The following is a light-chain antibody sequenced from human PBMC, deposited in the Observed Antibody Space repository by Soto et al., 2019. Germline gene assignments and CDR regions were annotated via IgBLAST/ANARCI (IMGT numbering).Light chain of an antibody. CDR3: QQYGDSPRS. Sequence: IVLMQSPGTLSFXPXXXXTXXXTASRSLSSDYLAWYQQKPGQAPRLLFYHASRRATGTPDRFSVSGSGTDFTLTISRLEPGDFAVYYCQQYGDSPRSFGQGTKVDIK. CDR2: HAS. V-gene: IGKV3-20*01. CDR1: RSLSSDY. J-gene: IGKJ1*01.